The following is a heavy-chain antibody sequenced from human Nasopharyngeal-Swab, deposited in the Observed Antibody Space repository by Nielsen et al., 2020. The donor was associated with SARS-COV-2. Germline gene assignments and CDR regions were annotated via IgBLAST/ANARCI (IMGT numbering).Heavy chain of an antibody. D-gene: IGHD3-3*01. CDR3: ARGPSERFLEWLNKNGMDV. CDR2: INSDGSST. Sequence: PGKGLEWVSRINSDGSSTSYADSVKGRFTISRDNAKNTLYLQMNSLRAEDTAVYYCARGPSERFLEWLNKNGMDVWGQGTTVTVSS. V-gene: IGHV3-74*01. J-gene: IGHJ6*02.